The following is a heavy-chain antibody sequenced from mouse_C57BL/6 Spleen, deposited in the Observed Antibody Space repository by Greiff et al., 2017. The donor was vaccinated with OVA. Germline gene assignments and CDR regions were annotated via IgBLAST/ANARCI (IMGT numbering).Heavy chain of an antibody. J-gene: IGHJ2*01. CDR3: ANYYGSRAYFDY. CDR1: GYTFTSYG. Sequence: QVQLQQSGAELARPGASVKLSCKASGYTFTSYGISWVKQRTGQGLEWIGEIYPRSGNTYYNEKFKGKATLTADKSSSTAYMELRSLTSEDSAVYFCANYYGSRAYFDYWGQGTTLTVSS. CDR2: IYPRSGNT. V-gene: IGHV1-81*01. D-gene: IGHD1-1*01.